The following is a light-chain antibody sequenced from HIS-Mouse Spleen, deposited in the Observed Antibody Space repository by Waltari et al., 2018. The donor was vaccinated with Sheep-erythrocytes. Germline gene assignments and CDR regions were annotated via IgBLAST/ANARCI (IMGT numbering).Light chain of an antibody. CDR1: QSISSW. Sequence: DIQMTQSPSTLSASVGDRVHITCRASQSISSWLAWYQQKPGKAPKLLIYKASSLESGVPSRFSGSGSGTEFTLTISSLQPDDFANYYCQQYNSYSQTFGQGTKVEIK. CDR3: QQYNSYSQT. V-gene: IGKV1-5*03. J-gene: IGKJ1*01. CDR2: KAS.